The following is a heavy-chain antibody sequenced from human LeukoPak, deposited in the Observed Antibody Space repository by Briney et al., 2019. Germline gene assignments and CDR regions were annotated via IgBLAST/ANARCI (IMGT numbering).Heavy chain of an antibody. D-gene: IGHD2/OR15-2a*01. CDR1: GYTFTNYG. CDR2: ISGFNHNT. V-gene: IGHV1-18*01. Sequence: GASEKVSCKASGYTFTNYGLSWMRQAPGQGNEWMGYISGFNHNTHYAQKFPVTVTMITDPSTTTAYLDLRSLTSVYSSVYYRATVVEYCYSNGYFDLWGRGTLVTVSS. J-gene: IGHJ2*01. CDR3: ATVVEYCYSNGYFDL.